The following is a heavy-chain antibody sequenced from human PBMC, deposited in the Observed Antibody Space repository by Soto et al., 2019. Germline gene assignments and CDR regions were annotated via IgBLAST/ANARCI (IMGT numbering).Heavy chain of an antibody. Sequence: ASVKVSCNASGYTLTSHNIYWVRQAPGQGLEWMGRINSNGDSTTYERKFQGRVTMTSDTSTSTVYSELSSLRSDDTAVYYCARDFIDLIPGASKLGMDVWGQGTTVTVSS. CDR2: INSNGDST. CDR3: ARDFIDLIPGASKLGMDV. CDR1: GYTLTSHN. J-gene: IGHJ6*02. V-gene: IGHV1-46*01. D-gene: IGHD2-2*01.